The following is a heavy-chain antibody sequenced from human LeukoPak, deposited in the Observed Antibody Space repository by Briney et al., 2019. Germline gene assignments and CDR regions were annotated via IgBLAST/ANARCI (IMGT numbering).Heavy chain of an antibody. CDR2: ISSGGDTI. Sequence: GGSLRLSCAASGFSFSDYYMTWIRQSPGKGLEWVSFISSGGDTIYYADSVKGRFTISRDNSKNTLYLQMNSLRAEDTAVYYCAREPQNYYDGSGLTCNAFDTWAKGQWSPSLQ. D-gene: IGHD3-22*01. V-gene: IGHV3-11*04. CDR1: GFSFSDYY. CDR3: AREPQNYYDGSGLTCNAFDT. J-gene: IGHJ3*02.